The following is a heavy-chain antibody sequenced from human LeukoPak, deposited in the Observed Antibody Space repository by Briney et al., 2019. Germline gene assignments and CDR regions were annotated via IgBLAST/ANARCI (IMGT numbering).Heavy chain of an antibody. CDR3: VSQEVVPH. V-gene: IGHV3-74*01. CDR2: LSSDGRRT. D-gene: IGHD2-15*01. J-gene: IGHJ4*02. Sequence: PGGSLRLSCAASGFTISNHWMHWVRQAPGKGLVWVSRLSSDGRRTDYAASVKGRFTISRDNAKNTLFLQTDSLRAEDTAVYYCVSQEVVPHWGQGTLVSVSS. CDR1: GFTISNHW.